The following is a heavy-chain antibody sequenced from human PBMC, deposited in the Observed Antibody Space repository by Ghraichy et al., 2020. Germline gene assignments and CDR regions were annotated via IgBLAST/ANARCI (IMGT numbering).Heavy chain of an antibody. V-gene: IGHV3-53*04. CDR2: IYSGGST. Sequence: GESLNISCAASGFTVSSNYMSWVRQAPGKGLEWVSVIYSGGSTYYADSVKGRFTISRHNSKNTMYLQMNSLRAEDTAVYYCARDRGGYWYYFDYWGQGTLVTVSS. J-gene: IGHJ4*02. CDR1: GFTVSSNY. D-gene: IGHD6-13*01. CDR3: ARDRGGYWYYFDY.